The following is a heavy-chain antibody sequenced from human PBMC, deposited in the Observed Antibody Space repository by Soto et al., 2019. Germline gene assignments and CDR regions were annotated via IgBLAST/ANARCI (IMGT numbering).Heavy chain of an antibody. CDR2: INPYVCGT. Sequence: APVKVSSRASGSPFTGYSMHWLRQALGQVLEWMGWINPYVCGTNYAQKFQGRVTMTRDTSISTAYMELSRLRSDDTAVYYCARVPPDYYYCGMDVWGKGTTVTV. J-gene: IGHJ6*04. CDR3: ARVPPDYYYCGMDV. CDR1: GSPFTGYS. V-gene: IGHV1-2*02.